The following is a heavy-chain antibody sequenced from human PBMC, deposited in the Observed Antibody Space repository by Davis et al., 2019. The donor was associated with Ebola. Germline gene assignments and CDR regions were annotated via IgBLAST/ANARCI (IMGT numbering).Heavy chain of an antibody. D-gene: IGHD3-9*01. CDR2: IRSKANSYAT. CDR1: GFTFSGSA. Sequence: GESLKISCAASGFTFSGSAMHWVRQASGKGLEWVGRIRSKANSYATAYAASVKGRFTISRDDSKNTAYLQMNSLRAEDTAVYYCAKGELRYFDWLSYYFDYWGQGTLVTVSS. J-gene: IGHJ4*02. CDR3: AKGELRYFDWLSYYFDY. V-gene: IGHV3-73*01.